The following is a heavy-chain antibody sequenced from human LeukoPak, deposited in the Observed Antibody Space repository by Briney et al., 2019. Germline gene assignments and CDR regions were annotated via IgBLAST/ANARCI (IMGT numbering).Heavy chain of an antibody. J-gene: IGHJ4*02. V-gene: IGHV3-21*01. CDR3: ARDYYGSGSLFDY. CDR1: GFTFSSYS. CDR2: ISSSSSYI. Sequence: GGSLRLSCAASGFTFSSYSMNWVRQAPGKGLEWVSSISSSSSYIYYADSVKGRFTISRDNAKNSLYLLMNSLRAEDTAVYYCARDYYGSGSLFDYWGQGTLVTVSS. D-gene: IGHD3-10*01.